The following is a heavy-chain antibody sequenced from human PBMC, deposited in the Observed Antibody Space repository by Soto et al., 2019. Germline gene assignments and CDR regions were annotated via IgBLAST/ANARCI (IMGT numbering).Heavy chain of an antibody. V-gene: IGHV1-69*02. Sequence: GASVKVSCKASGGTFSSYTISWVRQAPGQGLEWMGRIIPILGIANYAQKFQGRVTITADKSTSTAYMELSSLRSEDTAVYYCATMMRDDYNWGYFDLWGRGTLVTVSS. CDR3: ATMMRDDYNWGYFDL. CDR2: IIPILGIA. D-gene: IGHD4-4*01. CDR1: GGTFSSYT. J-gene: IGHJ2*01.